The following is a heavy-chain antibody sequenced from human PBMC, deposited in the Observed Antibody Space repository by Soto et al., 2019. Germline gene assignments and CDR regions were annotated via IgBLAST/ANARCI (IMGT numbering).Heavy chain of an antibody. Sequence: GGTLRLSCAASGVALSSGYMTWVRHAPGKGLECVSIIYSGGTTYHAGSVQGRFTISRDNSKNTLYLHMNNLRAEDTAVYYCARGVAISGVVTRGPLDVWGLGT. CDR3: ARGVAISGVVTRGPLDV. CDR2: IYSGGTT. D-gene: IGHD3-3*01. CDR1: GVALSSGY. J-gene: IGHJ6*02. V-gene: IGHV3-53*01.